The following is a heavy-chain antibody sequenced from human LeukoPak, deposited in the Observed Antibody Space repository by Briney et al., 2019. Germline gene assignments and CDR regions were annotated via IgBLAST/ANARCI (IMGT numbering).Heavy chain of an antibody. CDR1: GFTFKDYA. CDR2: INWKRGNG. CDR3: TRRAARWQFDL. J-gene: IGHJ2*01. V-gene: IGHV3-9*01. D-gene: IGHD5-24*01. Sequence: PGGSLILSCAFSGFTFKDYAMHWVRQAPGGGLEWVSGINWKRGNGICADSVKGRFTISRDNAKNSLYLQMSSLSAEDTALYYCTRRAARWQFDLWGRGTLLTVSS.